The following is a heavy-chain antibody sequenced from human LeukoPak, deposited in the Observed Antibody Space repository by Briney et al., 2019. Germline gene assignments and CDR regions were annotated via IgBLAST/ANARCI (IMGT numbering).Heavy chain of an antibody. Sequence: SETLSLTCTVSGGSISSSSYYWGWIRQPPGKGLEWIGSIYYSGSTYYNPSLKSRVTISVDTSKNQFSLKLSSVTAADAAVYYCARDSFTMVRGVTNWFDPWGQGTLVTVSS. D-gene: IGHD3-10*01. V-gene: IGHV4-39*07. CDR1: GGSISSSSYY. J-gene: IGHJ5*02. CDR2: IYYSGST. CDR3: ARDSFTMVRGVTNWFDP.